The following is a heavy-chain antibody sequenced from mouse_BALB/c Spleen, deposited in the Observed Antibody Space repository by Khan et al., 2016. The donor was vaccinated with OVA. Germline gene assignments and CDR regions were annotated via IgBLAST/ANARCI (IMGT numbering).Heavy chain of an antibody. CDR1: GFSLNNYS. CDR3: ARRGNDYGRGALFAY. V-gene: IGHV2-2*02. Sequence: VQLQESGPGLVQPSQSLSITCTVSGFSLNNYSIHWVRQSPGKGLEWLGVIWSAGSTDYNAAFISRLTINKDNSRSQVLFKMNSLQPNDTAIYYWARRGNDYGRGALFAYWGQGTLVTVSA. CDR2: IWSAGST. J-gene: IGHJ3*01. D-gene: IGHD2-4*01.